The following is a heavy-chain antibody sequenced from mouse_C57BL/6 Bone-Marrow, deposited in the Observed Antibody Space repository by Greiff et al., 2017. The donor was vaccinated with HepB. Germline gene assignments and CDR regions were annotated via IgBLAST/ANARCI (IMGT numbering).Heavy chain of an antibody. Sequence: EVKVVESGEGLVKPGGSLKLSCAASGFTFSSYAMSWVRQTPEKRLEWVAYISSGGDYIYYADTVKGRFTISRDNARNTLYLQMSSLKSEDTAMYYCTRDGVMGLRGNYFDYWGQGTTLTVSS. CDR2: ISSGGDYI. V-gene: IGHV5-9-1*02. CDR3: TRDGVMGLRGNYFDY. CDR1: GFTFSSYA. D-gene: IGHD2-4*01. J-gene: IGHJ2*01.